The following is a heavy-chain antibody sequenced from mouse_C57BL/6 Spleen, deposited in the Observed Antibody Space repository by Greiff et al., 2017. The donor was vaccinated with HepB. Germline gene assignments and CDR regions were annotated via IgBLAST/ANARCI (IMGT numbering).Heavy chain of an antibody. J-gene: IGHJ3*01. CDR3: TKKDEGFAY. Sequence: LVESGAELVRPGASVTLSCKASGYTFTDYEMHWVKQTPVHGLEWIGAIDPETGGTAYNQKFKGKAILTADKSSSTAYMELRSLTSEDSAVYYCTKKDEGFAYWGQGTLVTVSA. V-gene: IGHV1-15*01. CDR1: GYTFTDYE. CDR2: IDPETGGT.